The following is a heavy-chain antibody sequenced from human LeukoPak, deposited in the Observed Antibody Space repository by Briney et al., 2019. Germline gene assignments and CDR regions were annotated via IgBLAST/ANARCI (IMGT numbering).Heavy chain of an antibody. V-gene: IGHV3-7*01. J-gene: IGHJ3*02. D-gene: IGHD3-9*01. CDR1: GFTFSSYW. Sequence: GGSLRLSCAASGFTFSSYWMSWVRQAPGKGLEWVANIKQDGSEKYYVDSVKGRFTISRDNAKNSLYLQMNSLRAEDTAVYYCARLTNYDILTGYYAPGAFDIWGQGTMVTVSS. CDR2: IKQDGSEK. CDR3: ARLTNYDILTGYYAPGAFDI.